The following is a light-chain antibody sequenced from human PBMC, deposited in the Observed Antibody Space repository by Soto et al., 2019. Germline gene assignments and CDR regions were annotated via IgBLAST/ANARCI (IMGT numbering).Light chain of an antibody. CDR3: ISYTSSSAPWV. V-gene: IGLV2-14*01. Sequence: QSALTQPASVSGSPGQSITISCTGTSSDVGGYKYVSWYQQHAGKAPKLMIYEVTNRPSGVSNRFSGSKSGNTASLTISGLRPEDEADYYCISYTSSSAPWVFGGGTKLTVL. J-gene: IGLJ2*01. CDR1: SSDVGGYKY. CDR2: EVT.